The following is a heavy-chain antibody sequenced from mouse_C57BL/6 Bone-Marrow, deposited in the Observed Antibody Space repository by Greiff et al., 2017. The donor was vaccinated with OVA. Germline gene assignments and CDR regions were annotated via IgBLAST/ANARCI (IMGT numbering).Heavy chain of an antibody. Sequence: EVKLQESGGGLVKPGGSLKLSCAASGFTFSSYAMSWVRQTPEKRLEWVATISDGGSYTYYPDNVKGRFTISRDNAKNNLYLQMSHLKSEDTAMYYCARTLLPVFDYWGQGTTLTVSS. CDR3: ARTLLPVFDY. CDR2: ISDGGSYT. CDR1: GFTFSSYA. V-gene: IGHV5-4*03. J-gene: IGHJ2*01. D-gene: IGHD2-1*01.